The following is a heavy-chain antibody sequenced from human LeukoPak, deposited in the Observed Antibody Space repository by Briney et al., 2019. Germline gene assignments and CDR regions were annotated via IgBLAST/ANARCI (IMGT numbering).Heavy chain of an antibody. D-gene: IGHD6-19*01. CDR3: VRTLYESIAVAGTDFDY. Sequence: ASVKVSCKASGYTFISYDINWVRQATGQGLEWMGWMNPNSGNTGYAQKFQGRVTMTRNTSISTAYMELSSLRSEDTAVYYCVRTLYESIAVAGTDFDYWGQGTLVTVSS. V-gene: IGHV1-8*01. CDR1: GYTFISYD. CDR2: MNPNSGNT. J-gene: IGHJ4*02.